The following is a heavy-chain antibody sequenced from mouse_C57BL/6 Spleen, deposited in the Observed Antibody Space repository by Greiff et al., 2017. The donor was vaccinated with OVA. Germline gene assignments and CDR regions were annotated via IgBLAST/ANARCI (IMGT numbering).Heavy chain of an antibody. CDR2: IRRKSSNYAT. Sequence: GGGLVQPKGSLKLSCAASGFSFNTYAMHWVRQAPGKGLEWVARIRRKSSNYATYYADSVKDRFTISRDDSQSMLYLQMNNLKTEDTAMYYCVREGGDYDGPLSYWGQGTLVTVSA. CDR3: VREGGDYDGPLSY. D-gene: IGHD2-4*01. CDR1: GFSFNTYA. V-gene: IGHV10-3*01. J-gene: IGHJ3*01.